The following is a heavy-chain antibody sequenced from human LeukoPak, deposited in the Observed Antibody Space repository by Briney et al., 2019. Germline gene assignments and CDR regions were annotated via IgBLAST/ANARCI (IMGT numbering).Heavy chain of an antibody. CDR2: INPNSGGT. Sequence: ASVKVSCKASGYTFTSYSMNWVRQAPGQGLEWMGWINPNSGGTNYAQKFQGRVTMTRDTSISTAYMELSRLRSDDTAVYYCARVWGMSVGAHYDYWGQGTLVTVSS. V-gene: IGHV1-2*02. D-gene: IGHD1-26*01. J-gene: IGHJ4*02. CDR3: ARVWGMSVGAHYDY. CDR1: GYTFTSYS.